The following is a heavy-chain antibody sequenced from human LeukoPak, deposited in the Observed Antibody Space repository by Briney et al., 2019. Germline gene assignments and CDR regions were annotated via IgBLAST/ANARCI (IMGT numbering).Heavy chain of an antibody. J-gene: IGHJ4*02. CDR1: GFTFSNAW. D-gene: IGHD4-17*01. CDR2: IKSKTDGGTT. V-gene: IGHV3-15*01. Sequence: PGGSLRLSCAASGFTFSNAWMSWVRQAPGKGLEWVGRIKSKTDGGTTDYAAPVKGRFTISRDDSKNTLYLQMNSLKTEDTAAYYCTTVDYGDYYFDYWGQGTLVTVSS. CDR3: TTVDYGDYYFDY.